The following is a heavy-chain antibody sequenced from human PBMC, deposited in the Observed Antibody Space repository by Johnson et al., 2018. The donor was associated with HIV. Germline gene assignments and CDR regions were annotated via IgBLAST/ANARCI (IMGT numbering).Heavy chain of an antibody. CDR2: IYSGDST. CDR1: GFTVSSNY. Sequence: VQLVESGGGLIQPGGSLRLSCAASGFTVSSNYMSWLRQAPGKALEWVSVIYSGDSTYYPGSVKGRFTISRENAKNSLYLQMNSLRAGDTAVYYCARRADAFDIWGQGTMVTVSS. V-gene: IGHV3-53*01. J-gene: IGHJ3*02. CDR3: ARRADAFDI.